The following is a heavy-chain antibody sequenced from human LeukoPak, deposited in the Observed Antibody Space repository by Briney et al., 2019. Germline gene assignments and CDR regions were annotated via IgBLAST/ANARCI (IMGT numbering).Heavy chain of an antibody. CDR3: ASSAGAAAGLDY. D-gene: IGHD6-13*01. J-gene: IGHJ4*02. CDR1: GFTFSDYY. CDR2: ISGSSSNT. V-gene: IGHV3-11*06. Sequence: GGSLRLSCAASGFTFSDYYMSWIRQAPGKGLEWVSYISGSSSNTNYADSVKGRFTISRDNAKNSLYLQMNSLRAEHTAVYYCASSAGAAAGLDYWGQGTLVTASS.